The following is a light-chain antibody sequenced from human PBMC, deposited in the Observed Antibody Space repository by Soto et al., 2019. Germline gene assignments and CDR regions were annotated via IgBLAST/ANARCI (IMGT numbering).Light chain of an antibody. CDR1: QGINDS. CDR2: SAS. Sequence: DIQMTQSPPSMSASMGDRVIITCRASQGINDSLAWYQQKPGKAPTLLIYSASTFQSGVPSRFSGSGSGTDFTLTISSLQPEDLATYYCQQTNAFPLTFGGGTKVDIK. V-gene: IGKV1D-12*01. J-gene: IGKJ4*01. CDR3: QQTNAFPLT.